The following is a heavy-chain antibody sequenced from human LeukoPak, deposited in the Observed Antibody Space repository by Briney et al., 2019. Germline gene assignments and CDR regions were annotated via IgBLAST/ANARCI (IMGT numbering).Heavy chain of an antibody. V-gene: IGHV3-23*01. J-gene: IGHJ4*02. CDR3: ATRGYTSGWYSFGY. Sequence: GGSLRLSCAVSGFTFSSYGMSWVRQAPGKGLEWVSTISGSGSSTSYADSVKGRFTISRDNSKNTLYLQMNSLRAEDTALYYCATRGYTSGWYSFGYWAQGTLVTVSS. D-gene: IGHD6-19*01. CDR1: GFTFSSYG. CDR2: ISGSGSST.